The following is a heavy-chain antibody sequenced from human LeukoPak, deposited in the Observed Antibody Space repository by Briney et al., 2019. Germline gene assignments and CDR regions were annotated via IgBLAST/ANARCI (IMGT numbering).Heavy chain of an antibody. CDR1: GGPFSGYY. V-gene: IGHV4-34*01. Sequence: SETLSLTCAVYGGPFSGYYWSWIRQPPGKGLEWIGEINHSGSTNYNPSLKSRVTISVDTSKNQFSLKLSSVTAADTAVYYCAATDYYGSGSYITPLDYWGQGTLVTVSS. J-gene: IGHJ4*02. CDR3: AATDYYGSGSYITPLDY. D-gene: IGHD3-10*01. CDR2: INHSGST.